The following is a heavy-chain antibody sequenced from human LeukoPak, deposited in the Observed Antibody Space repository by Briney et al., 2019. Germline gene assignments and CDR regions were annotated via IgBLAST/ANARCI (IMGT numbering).Heavy chain of an antibody. CDR3: AKARFQYSSSSEVFDY. J-gene: IGHJ4*02. CDR1: GFTFSSYA. D-gene: IGHD6-6*01. Sequence: TGGSLRLSCAASGFTFSSYAMSWVRQAPGKGLEWVSAISGSGGSTYYADSVKGRFTISRDNSKNTLYLQMNSLRAEDTAVYYCAKARFQYSSSSEVFDYWGQGTLVTVSS. CDR2: ISGSGGST. V-gene: IGHV3-23*01.